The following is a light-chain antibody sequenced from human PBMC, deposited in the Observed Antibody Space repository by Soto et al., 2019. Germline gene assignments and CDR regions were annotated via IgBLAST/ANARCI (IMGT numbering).Light chain of an antibody. Sequence: EFVLTQSPGTLSLSPGERATLSCRASQTVRNNYLAWYQQKPGQAPRLLIYDASSRATGIPDRFSGGGSGTEFTLTISRLEPEDFAVYYCQQRSNWPPINFGQVTRLESK. CDR2: DAS. V-gene: IGKV3D-20*02. CDR1: QTVRNNY. J-gene: IGKJ5*01. CDR3: QQRSNWPPIN.